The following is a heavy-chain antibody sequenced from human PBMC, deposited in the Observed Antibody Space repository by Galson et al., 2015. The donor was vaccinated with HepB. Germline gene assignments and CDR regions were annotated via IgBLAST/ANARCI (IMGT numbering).Heavy chain of an antibody. J-gene: IGHJ4*02. CDR1: GYTLTELS. Sequence: SVKVSCKVSGYTLTELSMHWVRQAPGKGLGWMGGFDPEDGETIYAQKFQGRVTMTEDTSTDTAYMELSSLRSEDTAVYYCATGLVVPVGAAAPPDYWGQGTLVTVSS. D-gene: IGHD3-22*01. V-gene: IGHV1-24*01. CDR3: ATGLVVPVGAAAPPDY. CDR2: FDPEDGET.